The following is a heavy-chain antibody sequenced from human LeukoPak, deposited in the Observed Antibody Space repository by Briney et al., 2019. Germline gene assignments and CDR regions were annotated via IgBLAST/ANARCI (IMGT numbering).Heavy chain of an antibody. D-gene: IGHD3-22*01. Sequence: ASVKVSCKASGYTFTSYYMHWVRQAPGQGLEWMGIINPSGGSTSYAQKFQGRVTMTRDTSTSTVYMELSSLRSEDTAVYSCARDLIQRYYDSRDDYWGQGTLVTVSS. CDR3: ARDLIQRYYDSRDDY. V-gene: IGHV1-46*01. CDR1: GYTFTSYY. J-gene: IGHJ4*02. CDR2: INPSGGST.